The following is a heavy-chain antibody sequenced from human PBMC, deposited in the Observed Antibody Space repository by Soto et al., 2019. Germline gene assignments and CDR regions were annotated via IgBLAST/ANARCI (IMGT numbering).Heavy chain of an antibody. J-gene: IGHJ6*02. Sequence: TCSVVCGTVVNVGYYWSWIRQPPGKGLECIGYIYYSGSTNYNPSLKSRVTISVDTSKNQFSLKLSSVTAADTALYFCARVYYAMDVWGRGTTVTVSS. CDR3: ARVYYAMDV. CDR1: CGTVVNVGYY. V-gene: IGHV4-61*08. CDR2: IYYSGST.